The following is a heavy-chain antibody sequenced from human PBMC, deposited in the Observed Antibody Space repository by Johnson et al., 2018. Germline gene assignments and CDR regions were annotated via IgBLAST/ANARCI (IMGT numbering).Heavy chain of an antibody. D-gene: IGHD5-24*01. CDR2: ISSSSEDI. Sequence: VQLGQAGGGLVKPGGSLRLSCAASGFSIFSYAMNWVRQAPGKGLEWVSSISSSSEDIHYTDSVTGRFTISRDNSNDTLSLQMVSLRAEDKAVYYCAKDRTGNWHGHFQYWGQGTLVTVSS. V-gene: IGHV3-21*01. J-gene: IGHJ1*01. CDR3: AKDRTGNWHGHFQY. CDR1: GFSIFSYA.